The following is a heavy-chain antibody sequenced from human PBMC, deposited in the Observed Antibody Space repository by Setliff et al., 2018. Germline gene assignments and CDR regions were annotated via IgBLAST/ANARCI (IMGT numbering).Heavy chain of an antibody. CDR2: IYSGGST. CDR1: GGSISSYY. J-gene: IGHJ6*02. V-gene: IGHV3-53*01. Sequence: PSETLSLTCTVSGGSISSYYWSWVRQAPGKGLEWVSVIYSGGSTYYADSVKGRFTISRDNSKNTLYLQMNSLRAEDTAVYYCAKPTDVWGQGTTVTVSS. CDR3: AKPTDV.